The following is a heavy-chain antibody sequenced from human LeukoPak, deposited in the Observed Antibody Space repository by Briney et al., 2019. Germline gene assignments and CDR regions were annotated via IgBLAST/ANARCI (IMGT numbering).Heavy chain of an antibody. J-gene: IGHJ5*02. D-gene: IGHD6-13*01. CDR1: GGSFSGYY. Sequence: PSETLSLTCAVYGGSFSGYYWSWIRQPPGKGLEWIGEINHSGSTNYNPPLKSRVTISVDTSKNQFSLKLSSVTATDTALYYCARGYSSSWYYNWFDPWGQGTLVTVSS. CDR2: INHSGST. CDR3: ARGYSSSWYYNWFDP. V-gene: IGHV4-34*01.